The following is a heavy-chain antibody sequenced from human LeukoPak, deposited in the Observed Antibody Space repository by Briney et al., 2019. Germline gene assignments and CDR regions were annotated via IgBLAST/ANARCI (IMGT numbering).Heavy chain of an antibody. V-gene: IGHV3-30-3*01. D-gene: IGHD2-15*01. CDR2: ISYDGSNK. CDR3: AKCSGGYSGQFDY. Sequence: GGSLRLSCAASGFTFSSYAMHWVRQAPGKGLEWVAVISYDGSNKYYADSVKGRFTISRDNSKNTLYLQMNSLRAEDTAVYYCAKCSGGYSGQFDYWGQGTLVTVSS. J-gene: IGHJ4*02. CDR1: GFTFSSYA.